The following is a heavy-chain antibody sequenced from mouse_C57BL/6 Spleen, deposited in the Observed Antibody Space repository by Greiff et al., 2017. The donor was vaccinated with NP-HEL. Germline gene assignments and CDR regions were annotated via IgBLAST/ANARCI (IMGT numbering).Heavy chain of an antibody. D-gene: IGHD4-1*01. Sequence: QVQLQQPGAELVKPGASVKMSCKASGYTFTSYWITWVKQRPGQGLEWIGDIYPGSGSTNYNEKFKSKATLTVNTSSSIAYMQRSILTAEDSAFYYCATGTGNYWGQGTTLTVSS. V-gene: IGHV1-55*01. J-gene: IGHJ2*01. CDR2: IYPGSGST. CDR3: ATGTGNY. CDR1: GYTFTSYW.